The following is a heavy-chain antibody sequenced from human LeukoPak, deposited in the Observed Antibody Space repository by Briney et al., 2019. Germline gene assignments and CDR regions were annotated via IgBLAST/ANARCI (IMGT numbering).Heavy chain of an antibody. CDR2: MREDGSQI. CDR1: GFTFSNYW. CDR3: ASFWSGYFDY. D-gene: IGHD3-3*01. V-gene: IGHV3-7*01. J-gene: IGHJ4*02. Sequence: PGGSLRLSCAASGFTFSNYWMSWVRQAPGKGLEWVANMREDGSQIYYVDSVKGRFTISRDNAKNSLYLQMNSLRTEDTAVYYCASFWSGYFDYWGRGTLVTVSS.